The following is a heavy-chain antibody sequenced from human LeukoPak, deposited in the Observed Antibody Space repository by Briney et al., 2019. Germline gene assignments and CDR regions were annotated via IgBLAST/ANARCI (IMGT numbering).Heavy chain of an antibody. CDR2: ISSSGSFT. Sequence: GGSLRLSCAASGFTFSTNALSWVRQAPGKGLEWVSAISSSGSFTYYGDSVKGRFTISRDNSKNTLYLQMNSLRAEDKAVYYCAKDMRTLDAFDVWGQGTMVTVSS. CDR3: AKDMRTLDAFDV. D-gene: IGHD1-14*01. V-gene: IGHV3-23*01. J-gene: IGHJ3*01. CDR1: GFTFSTNA.